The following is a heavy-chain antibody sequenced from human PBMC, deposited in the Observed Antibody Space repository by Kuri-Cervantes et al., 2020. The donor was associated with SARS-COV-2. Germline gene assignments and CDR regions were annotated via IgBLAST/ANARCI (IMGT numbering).Heavy chain of an antibody. D-gene: IGHD2-21*01. Sequence: GESLKISCAASGFTFSSYAMHWVRQAPGKGLEWVAVISYDGSNKYYADSVKGRFTISRDNSENTLYLQMNSLRAEDTAVYYCATEDPILSAFDYWGQGTLVTVSS. CDR2: ISYDGSNK. CDR1: GFTFSSYA. CDR3: ATEDPILSAFDY. V-gene: IGHV3-30-3*01. J-gene: IGHJ4*02.